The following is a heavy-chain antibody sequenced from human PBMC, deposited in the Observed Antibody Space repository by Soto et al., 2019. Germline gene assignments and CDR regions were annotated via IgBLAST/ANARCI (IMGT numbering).Heavy chain of an antibody. CDR1: GFTFINYY. CDR3: ARDLSGTSFGPHCY. Sequence: QVQLVQSGAEVKKPGASVKVSCKASGFTFINYYMQWVRQAPGQGLEWMGIINPSGGGTSYAQNFQGRVTMTRDTSTSTVYMELRNLRSEDTAVYYCARDLSGTSFGPHCYWGQGTLVTVSS. D-gene: IGHD1-26*01. CDR2: INPSGGGT. V-gene: IGHV1-46*01. J-gene: IGHJ4*02.